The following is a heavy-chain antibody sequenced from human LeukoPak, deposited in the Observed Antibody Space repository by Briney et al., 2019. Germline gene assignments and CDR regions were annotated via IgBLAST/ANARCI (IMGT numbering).Heavy chain of an antibody. CDR1: GGSISSSNW. CDR2: IYHSGST. J-gene: IGHJ6*03. CDR3: AKYSSSSSFFSHYYYMDV. V-gene: IGHV4-4*02. Sequence: SETLSLTCAVSGGSISSSNWWSWVRQPPGKGLEWIGEIYHSGSTNYNPSLKRRVTISVDNSKKQFSLKLSSVTAADTAVYYCAKYSSSSSFFSHYYYMDVWGKGTTVTVSS. D-gene: IGHD6-6*01.